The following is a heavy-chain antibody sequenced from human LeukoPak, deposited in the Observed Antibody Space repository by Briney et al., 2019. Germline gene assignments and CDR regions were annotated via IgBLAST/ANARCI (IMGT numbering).Heavy chain of an antibody. CDR1: GGSISSYY. V-gene: IGHV3-20*01. J-gene: IGHJ2*01. D-gene: IGHD1-26*01. Sequence: PSETLSLTCTVSGGSISSYYWSWIRQPPGKGLEWISGINWNGDTTYYADSVRGRFTISRDNAKNSLYLQMNSLRGEDTAFYHCAREKGGTTINWYFDLWGRGTLVTVSS. CDR3: AREKGGTTINWYFDL. CDR2: INWNGDTT.